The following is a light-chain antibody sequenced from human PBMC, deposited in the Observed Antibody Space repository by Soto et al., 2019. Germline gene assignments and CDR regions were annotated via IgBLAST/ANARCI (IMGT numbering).Light chain of an antibody. V-gene: IGKV1-27*01. CDR3: EIFDSAPQS. Sequence: AYVRDRVTITCRASQGIRHYLAWYQQKPGKVPRLLIYEASNLQSGVPSRFRGGGSGTEFTLTISSLQPEDAATYYCEIFDSAPQSFGQGTKV. CDR1: QGIRHY. J-gene: IGKJ1*01. CDR2: EAS.